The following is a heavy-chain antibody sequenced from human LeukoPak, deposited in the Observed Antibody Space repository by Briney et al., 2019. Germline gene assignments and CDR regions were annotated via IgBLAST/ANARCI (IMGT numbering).Heavy chain of an antibody. CDR2: INHSGST. J-gene: IGHJ3*02. V-gene: IGHV4-34*01. CDR3: ARSRYGGSYSNDAFDI. D-gene: IGHD1-26*01. Sequence: PSETLSLTCAVYGGSFSGYYWSWIRQPPGKGLEWIGEINHSGSTNYNPSLKSRVTISVDTPKNQFSLKLSSVTAADTAVYYCARSRYGGSYSNDAFDIWGQGTMVTVSS. CDR1: GGSFSGYY.